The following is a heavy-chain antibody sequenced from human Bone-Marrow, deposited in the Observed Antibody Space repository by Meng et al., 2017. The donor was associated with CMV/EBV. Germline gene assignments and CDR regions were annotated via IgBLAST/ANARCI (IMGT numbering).Heavy chain of an antibody. V-gene: IGHV3-30*04. Sequence: GGSLRLSCAASGFTFSNYSMHWVRQAPGKGLEWVTVISYDGSNKYYSDSVKGRFTISRDNSKNALYLQMNSLRAEDTAVYYCARGEGGSSTSCYLCHYYGMDVWGQGTTVTVSS. CDR2: ISYDGSNK. J-gene: IGHJ6*02. CDR1: GFTFSNYS. CDR3: ARGEGGSSTSCYLCHYYGMDV. D-gene: IGHD2-2*01.